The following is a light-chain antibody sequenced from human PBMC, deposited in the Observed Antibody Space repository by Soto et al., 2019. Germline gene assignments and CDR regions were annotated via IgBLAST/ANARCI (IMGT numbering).Light chain of an antibody. V-gene: IGKV3-11*01. CDR3: QHRMNWPLT. CDR2: DAS. Sequence: EIVMTQSPATLSVSPGERATLSFSASQSVSSNLAWYQQKPGQAPRLLIYDASNRATGIPARFSGSGSETDFTLTISSLEPEDFAVYYCQHRMNWPLTFGQGTRLVIK. CDR1: QSVSSN. J-gene: IGKJ5*01.